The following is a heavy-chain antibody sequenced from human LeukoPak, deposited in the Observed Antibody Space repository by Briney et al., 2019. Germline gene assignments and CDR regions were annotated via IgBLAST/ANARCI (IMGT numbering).Heavy chain of an antibody. CDR1: GFTFSKYW. V-gene: IGHV3-74*01. J-gene: IGHJ4*02. CDR3: ARDSEKQQLVRGDY. D-gene: IGHD6-13*01. CDR2: INTDGTVT. Sequence: GGSLRLSCAASGFTFSKYWMLWVRQAPGKGLESVSRINTDGTVTTYADSVKGRFTISRDNAKNSLYLQMNSLRAEDTAVYYCARDSEKQQLVRGDYWGQGTLVTVSS.